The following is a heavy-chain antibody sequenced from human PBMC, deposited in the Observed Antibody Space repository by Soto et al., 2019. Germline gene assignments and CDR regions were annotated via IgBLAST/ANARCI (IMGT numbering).Heavy chain of an antibody. CDR3: AKGDIVVVVAATPPDY. CDR1: GFTFSSYA. J-gene: IGHJ4*02. CDR2: ISGSGGST. D-gene: IGHD2-15*01. Sequence: EVQLLESGGGLVQPGGSLRLSCAASGFTFSSYAMSWVRQAPGKGLEWVSAISGSGGSTYYADSVKGRFTISRDNSKNXLYLQMNSLRAEDTAVYYCAKGDIVVVVAATPPDYWGQGTLVTVSS. V-gene: IGHV3-23*01.